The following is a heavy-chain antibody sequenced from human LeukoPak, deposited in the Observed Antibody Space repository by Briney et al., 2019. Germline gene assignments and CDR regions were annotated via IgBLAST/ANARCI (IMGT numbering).Heavy chain of an antibody. J-gene: IGHJ3*02. CDR1: GGSVSSYY. CDR3: ARRKDYCSGGSCFDAFDI. CDR2: IYYSGST. D-gene: IGHD2-15*01. V-gene: IGHV4-59*08. Sequence: SETLSLTCTVSGGSVSSYYWSWIRQPPGKGLEWIGYIYYSGSTNYNPSLKSRVTISVDTSKNQFSLKLSSVTAADTAVYYCARRKDYCSGGSCFDAFDIWGQGTMVTVSS.